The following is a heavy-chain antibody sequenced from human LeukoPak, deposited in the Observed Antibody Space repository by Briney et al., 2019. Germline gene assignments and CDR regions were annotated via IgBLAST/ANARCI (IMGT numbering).Heavy chain of an antibody. V-gene: IGHV3-21*01. CDR1: GVTLSTYA. CDR3: AREGAGYCSSTSCYSFNWFGP. CDR2: ISSSGSGGNT. D-gene: IGHD2-2*02. Sequence: PGGSLRLSCAASGVTLSTYAMSWARQAPGRGLEWVSGISSSGSGGNTYYADSVKGRFTISRDDAKNSLYLQMNSLRAEDTAVYYCAREGAGYCSSTSCYSFNWFGPWGQGTLVTVSS. J-gene: IGHJ5*02.